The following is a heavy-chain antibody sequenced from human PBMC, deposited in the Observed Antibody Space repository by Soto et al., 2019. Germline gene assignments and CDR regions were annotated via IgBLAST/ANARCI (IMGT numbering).Heavy chain of an antibody. Sequence: EVQLLESGGGLVQPGGSLRLSCAASGFTFSSYAMSWVRQAPWKGLELVSAISGSGGSTYYADSVKGRFTISRDNSKHTLYLQMNSLRADDTAVYYCAKGGSSWTDEGNWFDPWGQGTLVTVSS. CDR2: ISGSGGST. CDR1: GFTFSSYA. V-gene: IGHV3-23*01. D-gene: IGHD6-13*01. J-gene: IGHJ5*02. CDR3: AKGGSSWTDEGNWFDP.